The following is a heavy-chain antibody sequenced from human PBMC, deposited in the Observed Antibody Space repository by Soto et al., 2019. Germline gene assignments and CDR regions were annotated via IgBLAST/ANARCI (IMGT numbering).Heavy chain of an antibody. J-gene: IGHJ3*02. CDR3: ARDPYGSGTSYNTAFDI. D-gene: IGHD3-10*01. Sequence: QVQLQESGPGLVKPSQILSLTCTVSGGSISSGNYYWSWIRQPPGKGLEWIGYIYYNGNTYYNPYLKIRLTISVDTSKNQFSLRLSSVTAADTAVYYCARDPYGSGTSYNTAFDIWGQGTMVTVSS. CDR2: IYYNGNT. V-gene: IGHV4-30-4*01. CDR1: GGSISSGNYY.